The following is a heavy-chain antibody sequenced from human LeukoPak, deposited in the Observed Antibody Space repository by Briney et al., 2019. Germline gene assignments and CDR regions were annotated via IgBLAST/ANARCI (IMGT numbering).Heavy chain of an antibody. J-gene: IGHJ6*02. D-gene: IGHD2-21*01. V-gene: IGHV1-69*13. CDR2: IIPIFGTA. Sequence: SVKVSCKASGGTFSSYAISWVRQAPGQGLEWMGGIIPIFGTANYAQKFQGRVAITADESTSTAYMELSSLRSEDTAVYCCARPLFIYYYGMDVWGQGTTVTVSS. CDR1: GGTFSSYA. CDR3: ARPLFIYYYGMDV.